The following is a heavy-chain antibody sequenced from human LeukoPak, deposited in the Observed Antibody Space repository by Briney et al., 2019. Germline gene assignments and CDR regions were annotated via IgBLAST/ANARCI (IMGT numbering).Heavy chain of an antibody. D-gene: IGHD3-10*01. CDR3: ARSVNSGCPDC. CDR1: GDSVSSNNAV. V-gene: IGHV6-1*01. CDR2: TYYRSKWNY. Sequence: SRTLSLTCAISGDSVSSNNAVWNWIRQSPSSGLEWLGKTYYRSKWNYDYAVSMKSRITINPDTSKNHFSLQLSSVTPEDTAVYYCARSVNSGCPDCWGQGVLVTVSS. J-gene: IGHJ4*02.